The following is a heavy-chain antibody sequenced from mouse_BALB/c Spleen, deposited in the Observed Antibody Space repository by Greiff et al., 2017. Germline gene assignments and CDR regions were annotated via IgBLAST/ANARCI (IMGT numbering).Heavy chain of an antibody. CDR2: ISDGGSYT. V-gene: IGHV5-4*02. CDR1: GFTFSDYY. Sequence: EVKVVESGGGLVKPGGSLKLSCAASGFTFSDYYMYWVRQTPEKRLEWVATISDGGSYTYYPDSVKGRFTISRDNAKNNLYLQMSSLKSEDTAMYYCARGGYGSSYYYWGQGTTLTVSS. J-gene: IGHJ2*01. CDR3: ARGGYGSSYYY. D-gene: IGHD1-1*01.